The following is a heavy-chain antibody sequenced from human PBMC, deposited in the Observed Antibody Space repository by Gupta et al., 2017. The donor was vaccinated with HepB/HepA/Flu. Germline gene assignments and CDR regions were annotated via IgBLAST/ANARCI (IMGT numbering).Heavy chain of an antibody. CDR1: GFTFYNYE. D-gene: IGHD2-21*02. CDR3: GRRLPYFGMDV. Sequence: EVQLVESGGDFVQPGGSLRLSVSASGFTFYNYEFHWDRQARGKGLEWFSYIDTRCDIIHYADSVKCRFTVSRDNAKNSLYLQVNSLRADDTAVYYCGRRLPYFGMDVWGQGTAVTVSS. CDR2: IDTRCDII. V-gene: IGHV3-48*03. J-gene: IGHJ6*02.